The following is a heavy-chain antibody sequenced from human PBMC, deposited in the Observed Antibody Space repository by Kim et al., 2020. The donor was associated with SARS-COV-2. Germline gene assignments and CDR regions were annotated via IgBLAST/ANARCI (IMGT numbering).Heavy chain of an antibody. CDR3: ARDSPVTTSWYYYYYYMDV. J-gene: IGHJ6*03. Sequence: GRFTISRDNSKTTLYLQMNSLRAEDTAVYYCARDSPVTTSWYYYYYYMDVWGKGTTVTVSS. D-gene: IGHD4-17*01. V-gene: IGHV3-30*01.